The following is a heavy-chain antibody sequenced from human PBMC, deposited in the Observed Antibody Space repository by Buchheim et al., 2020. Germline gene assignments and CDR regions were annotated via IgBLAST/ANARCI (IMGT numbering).Heavy chain of an antibody. J-gene: IGHJ5*02. CDR2: ISYDGSNK. CDR1: GFTFSSYG. Sequence: QVQLVESGGGVVQPGRSLRLSCAASGFTFSSYGMHWVRQAPGKGLEWVAVISYDGSNKYYADSVKGRFTISRDNSKNTLYLQMNSLRAEDTAVYYCAKDRGTRELHDNWFDPWGQGTL. V-gene: IGHV3-30*18. D-gene: IGHD1-26*01. CDR3: AKDRGTRELHDNWFDP.